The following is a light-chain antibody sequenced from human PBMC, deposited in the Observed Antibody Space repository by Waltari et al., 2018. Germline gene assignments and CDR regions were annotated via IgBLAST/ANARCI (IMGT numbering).Light chain of an antibody. J-gene: IGLJ2*01. CDR2: DVS. CDR1: SSDVGGYNY. CDR3: TSYTSRSTWV. Sequence: QSALTQPASVSGSPGQSITISCTGTSSDVGGYNYVSWYQRHPGKAPKLMIYDVSYRPSGFSNRFSGSRSGNTASLTISGLQAEDEADYYCTSYTSRSTWVFGGGTKLTVL. V-gene: IGLV2-14*03.